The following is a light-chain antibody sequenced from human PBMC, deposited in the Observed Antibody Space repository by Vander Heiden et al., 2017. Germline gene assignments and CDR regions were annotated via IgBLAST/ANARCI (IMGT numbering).Light chain of an antibody. J-gene: IGLJ2*01. CDR3: QSSDSSLGGLV. Sequence: QSMVTQPHSVSGPPGRRVTITCPGSSSTIAAGDAVHWYQRLPGTAPKLLIYGNNNRPSGVPDRFSGSRSGTSVSLAITVLQAEDEADYYCQSSDSSLGGLVFGGGTKLTVL. CDR2: GNN. V-gene: IGLV1-40*01. CDR1: SSTIAAGDA.